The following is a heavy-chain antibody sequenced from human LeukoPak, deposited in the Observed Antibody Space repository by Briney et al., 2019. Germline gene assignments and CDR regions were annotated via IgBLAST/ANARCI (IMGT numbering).Heavy chain of an antibody. D-gene: IGHD1-26*01. V-gene: IGHV4-39*01. Sequence: GSLRLSCAASGFTVSSNYMSWVRQAPGKGLEWIGSIYYSGSTYYNPSLKSRVTISVDTSKNQFSLKLSSVTAADTAVYYCARLGDIVGANHWGQGTLVTVSS. CDR3: ARLGDIVGANH. J-gene: IGHJ4*02. CDR2: IYYSGST. CDR1: GFTVSSNY.